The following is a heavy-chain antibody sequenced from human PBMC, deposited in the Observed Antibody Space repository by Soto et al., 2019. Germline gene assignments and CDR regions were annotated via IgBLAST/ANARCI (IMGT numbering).Heavy chain of an antibody. Sequence: GGSLRLSCAASGFTFSSYSMIWVRQAPEKGLEWVSSISPRGDATYYADSVRGRFSISRDNSKNTFYLQMNSLRVEDTAVYYCARLDPGYCSSTSCRDFDYWRQGTLVTVSS. J-gene: IGHJ4*02. D-gene: IGHD2-2*01. CDR3: ARLDPGYCSSTSCRDFDY. V-gene: IGHV3-23*01. CDR2: ISPRGDAT. CDR1: GFTFSSYS.